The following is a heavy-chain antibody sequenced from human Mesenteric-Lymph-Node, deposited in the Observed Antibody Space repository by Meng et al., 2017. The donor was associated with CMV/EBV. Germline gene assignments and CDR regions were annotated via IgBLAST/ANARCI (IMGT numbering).Heavy chain of an antibody. CDR1: GFTFDEYA. D-gene: IGHD1-1*01. CDR2: ISWNSGKI. Sequence: SLKISCAASGFTFDEYALHWVRQVPGKGLQWVSGISWNSGKIDYADSVKGRFTISRDNAKSSLYLQMNSLRAEDTAVYYCAKDRLGTGRRYYGMDVWGQGTTVTVSS. V-gene: IGHV3-9*01. J-gene: IGHJ6*02. CDR3: AKDRLGTGRRYYGMDV.